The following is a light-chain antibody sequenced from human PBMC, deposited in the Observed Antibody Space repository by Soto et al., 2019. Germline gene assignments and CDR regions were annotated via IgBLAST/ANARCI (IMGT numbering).Light chain of an antibody. J-gene: IGKJ4*01. Sequence: EIVLTQSPATLSLSLGERATLTCRASQSISSNYLAWYQQKPGQPPRLLIYAASIRATGIPERFSGSGSATEFTLTISRLEPEDFAVYYCQRYSTSPPLPFGGGTRVEIK. CDR3: QRYSTSPPLP. CDR2: AAS. V-gene: IGKV3-20*01. CDR1: QSISSNY.